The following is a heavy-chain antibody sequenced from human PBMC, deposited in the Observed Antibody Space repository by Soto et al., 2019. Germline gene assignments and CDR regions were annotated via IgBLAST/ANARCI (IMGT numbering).Heavy chain of an antibody. Sequence: TASEVTFVDYGVRWFIQKKGKGLEWVGFIRSKAYGGTTEYAASVKGRFTISRDDSKSIAYLQMNSLKTEDTAVYYCTRGYRSSSVSGSYYYGMDVWAQGTTVTVSS. CDR1: EVTFVDYG. J-gene: IGHJ6*02. CDR3: TRGYRSSSVSGSYYYGMDV. D-gene: IGHD6-6*01. CDR2: IRSKAYGGTT. V-gene: IGHV3-49*03.